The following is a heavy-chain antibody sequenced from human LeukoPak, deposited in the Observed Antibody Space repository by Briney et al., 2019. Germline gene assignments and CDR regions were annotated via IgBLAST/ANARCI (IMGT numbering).Heavy chain of an antibody. CDR3: ARVAGSGSLFDY. V-gene: IGHV4-59*01. J-gene: IGHJ4*02. D-gene: IGHD3-10*01. CDR1: SDSFSSYY. CDR2: IYYTGIT. Sequence: SETLSLTCTVSSDSFSSYYWSWIRQPPGKGLEWIGDIYYTGITNHNPSLKSRVTISVDPSKNQFFLSLNSVTAADTAVYYCARVAGSGSLFDYWGQGTLVTISS.